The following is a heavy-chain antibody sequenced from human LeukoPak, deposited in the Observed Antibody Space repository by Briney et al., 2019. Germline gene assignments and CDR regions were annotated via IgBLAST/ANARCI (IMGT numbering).Heavy chain of an antibody. D-gene: IGHD3-22*01. Sequence: GGSLRLSCAASGFTFSSYAMHWVRQAPGKGLEWVAVISYDGSNKYYADSVKGRFTISRDNSKNTLYLQMSSLRAEDTAVYYCARDPPWDYYDSSGKDYWGQGTLVTVSS. CDR1: GFTFSSYA. CDR3: ARDPPWDYYDSSGKDY. CDR2: ISYDGSNK. J-gene: IGHJ4*02. V-gene: IGHV3-30*04.